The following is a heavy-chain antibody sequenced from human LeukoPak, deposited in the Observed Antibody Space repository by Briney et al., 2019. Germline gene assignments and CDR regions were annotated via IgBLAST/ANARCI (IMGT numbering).Heavy chain of an antibody. V-gene: IGHV4-4*07. J-gene: IGHJ5*01. CDR1: GGSISNYY. CDR3: VRERVGYDTSGRGPRFDC. CDR2: IYSSGDT. Sequence: NPSEPLSLTCAVSGGSISNYYWSWVRQPAGKGLEWIGRIYSSGDTNYNLSLTSRVTISVDKSKNQLSLKLSSVTPADTAVYYCVRERVGYDTSGRGPRFDCWGQGTLVTVSS. D-gene: IGHD3-22*01.